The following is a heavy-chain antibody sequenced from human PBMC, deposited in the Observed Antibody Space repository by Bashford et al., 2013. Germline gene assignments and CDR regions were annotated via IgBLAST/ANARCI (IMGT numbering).Heavy chain of an antibody. Sequence: GGSLRLSCAASGFTFSSYSMNWVRQAPGKGLEWVSSISSSSSYIYYADSVKGRFTISRDNAKNSLYLQMNSLRAEDTAVYYCARDKFVPAVYYYGMDVWGQGTTVTVSS. J-gene: IGHJ6*02. CDR2: ISSSSSYI. D-gene: IGHD2-2*01. CDR3: ARDKFVPAVYYYGMDV. V-gene: IGHV3-21*01. CDR1: GFTFSSYS.